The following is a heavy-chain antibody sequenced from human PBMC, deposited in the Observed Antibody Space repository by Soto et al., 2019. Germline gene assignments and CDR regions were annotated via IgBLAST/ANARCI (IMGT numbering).Heavy chain of an antibody. Sequence: EVQLLESGGGLVQPGGSLRLSCAASGFTFSSYAMSWVRRAPGKGLEWVSTISAGGGTTNHADSVNGRFTISRDNSKNTLYLQMNSLRVEDTAVYYCAKDSTLSLRTKDYWGQGTLVTVSS. D-gene: IGHD6-6*01. V-gene: IGHV3-23*01. CDR1: GFTFSSYA. CDR2: ISAGGGTT. CDR3: AKDSTLSLRTKDY. J-gene: IGHJ4*02.